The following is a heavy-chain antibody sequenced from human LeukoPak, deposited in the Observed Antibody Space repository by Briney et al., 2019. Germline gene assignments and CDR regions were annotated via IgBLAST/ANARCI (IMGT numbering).Heavy chain of an antibody. CDR2: IYSGGST. Sequence: GGSLRLSCAASGLTVSSNSMSWVRQAPGKGLEWVSFIYSGGSTYYADSVKGRFTISRDNSKNTLYLQMNSLRAEDTAVYYCARRSGIAVAGAFDYWGQGTLVTVSS. V-gene: IGHV3-53*01. CDR3: ARRSGIAVAGAFDY. D-gene: IGHD6-19*01. J-gene: IGHJ4*02. CDR1: GLTVSSNS.